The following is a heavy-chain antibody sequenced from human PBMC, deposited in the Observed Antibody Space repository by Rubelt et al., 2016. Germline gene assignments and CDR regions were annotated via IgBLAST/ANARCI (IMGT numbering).Heavy chain of an antibody. CDR1: GFTFSSYG. CDR2: IWYDGSNK. J-gene: IGHJ4*02. D-gene: IGHD1-1*01. CDR3: EREEWGGTGTTFYFDY. V-gene: IGHV3-33*01. Sequence: QVQLVESGGGVVQPGRSLRLSCAASGFTFSSYGMHWIRQAPGKGLEWVAVIWYDGSNKYYADSVKGRFTISRDNPKNTLYLHMNSLGCEDMAVYYCEREEWGGTGTTFYFDYGGQGTLVTVSS.